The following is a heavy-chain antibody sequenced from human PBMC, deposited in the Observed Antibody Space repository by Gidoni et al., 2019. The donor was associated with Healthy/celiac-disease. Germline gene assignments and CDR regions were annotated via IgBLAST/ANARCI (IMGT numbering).Heavy chain of an antibody. D-gene: IGHD4-4*01. J-gene: IGHJ6*03. CDR1: GFTFSSYA. CDR3: AKNSNYWGGYYYMDV. CDR2: ISGSGGSK. Sequence: EVQLFESGGGLVQPGGSLRLSCAASGFTFSSYAMRWVRQAPGKGLEWVSAISGSGGSKYYADAVKGRFTISRDNSKNTLYLQMNSLRAEDTAVYYCAKNSNYWGGYYYMDVWGKGTTVTVSS. V-gene: IGHV3-23*01.